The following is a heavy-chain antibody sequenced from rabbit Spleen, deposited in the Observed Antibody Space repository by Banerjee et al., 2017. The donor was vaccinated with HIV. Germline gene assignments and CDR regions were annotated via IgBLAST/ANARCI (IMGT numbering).Heavy chain of an antibody. D-gene: IGHD1-1*01. J-gene: IGHJ4*01. CDR2: INIVTGKT. CDR3: ARDLVAVIGWNFNL. Sequence: QSLEESGGDLVKPGASLTLTCTASGFSFSAGYYMCWVRQAPGKGLEWIACINIVTGKTVYASWAKGRFIMSRTSSTTVTLQMTSLTAADMATYFCARDLVAVIGWNFNLWGPGTLVTVS. CDR1: GFSFSAGYY. V-gene: IGHV1S40*01.